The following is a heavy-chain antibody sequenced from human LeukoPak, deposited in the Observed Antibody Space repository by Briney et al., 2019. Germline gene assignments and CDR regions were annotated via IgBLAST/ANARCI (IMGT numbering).Heavy chain of an antibody. CDR1: GFTLSTYT. J-gene: IGHJ4*02. CDR2: ISVSSSYI. D-gene: IGHD2-2*01. Sequence: PGGALRLSCAASGFTLSTYTMNWVRPAPGEGLEWGSSISVSSSYIYYAGSVKGRFTISRDNAKNSLYLQMNSLRVEDTAVYFCTRDGKDCSSTSCSADYWGQGTLVTVSP. CDR3: TRDGKDCSSTSCSADY. V-gene: IGHV3-21*01.